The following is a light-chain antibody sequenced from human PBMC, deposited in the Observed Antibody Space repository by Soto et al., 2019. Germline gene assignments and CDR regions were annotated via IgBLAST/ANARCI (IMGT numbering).Light chain of an antibody. CDR3: SSFTSSTTYV. CDR1: SSDVGSYNR. Sequence: QSALTKAPYVYGAPGRAVAVSCTGTSSDVGSYNRVSWYQQPPGTAPKLMIYEVSNRPSGVPDRFSGSKSGNTASLTISGLQAENEADYYCSSFTSSTTYVFGIGTKVTVL. J-gene: IGLJ1*01. CDR2: EVS. V-gene: IGLV2-18*02.